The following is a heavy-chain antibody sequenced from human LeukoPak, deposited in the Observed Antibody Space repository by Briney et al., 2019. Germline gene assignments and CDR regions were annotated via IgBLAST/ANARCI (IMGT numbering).Heavy chain of an antibody. V-gene: IGHV3-30*18. CDR3: ANGARLEWLFDY. CDR2: ISYDGSNK. CDR1: GFTFSSYG. Sequence: GGSLRLSCAASGFTFSSYGMHWVGQAPGKGGEWVAVISYDGSNKYYADSVKGRFTISRDNSKNTLYLQMNSLRAEDTAVYYCANGARLEWLFDYWGQGTLVTVSS. D-gene: IGHD3-3*01. J-gene: IGHJ4*02.